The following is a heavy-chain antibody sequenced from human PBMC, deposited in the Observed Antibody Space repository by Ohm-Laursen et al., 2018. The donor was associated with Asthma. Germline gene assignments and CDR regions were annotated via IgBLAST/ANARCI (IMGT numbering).Heavy chain of an antibody. CDR3: ARENSSSWSPGYYGMDV. CDR2: INPSGGST. D-gene: IGHD6-13*01. J-gene: IGHJ6*02. Sequence: ASVKVSCKASGYPFTRDYMHWVRQAPGQGLEWMGIINPSGGSTSYAQKFQGRVTMTRDTSTSTVYMELSSLRSEDTAVYYCARENSSSWSPGYYGMDVWGQGTTVTVSS. CDR1: GYPFTRDY. V-gene: IGHV1-46*03.